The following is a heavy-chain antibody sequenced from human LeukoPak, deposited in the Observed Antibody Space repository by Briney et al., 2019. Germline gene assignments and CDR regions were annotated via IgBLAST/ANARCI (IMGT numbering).Heavy chain of an antibody. CDR2: ISSSSSTI. J-gene: IGHJ3*02. D-gene: IGHD3-22*01. CDR3: ARGLDSSGYYLSGVDAFDT. CDR1: GFTFSSYS. Sequence: PGGSLRLSCAASGFTFSSYSMNWVRQAPGKGLEWVSYISSSSSTIYYADSVKGRFTISRDNAKNSLYLQMNSLRAEDTAVYYCARGLDSSGYYLSGVDAFDTWGQGTMVTVSS. V-gene: IGHV3-48*01.